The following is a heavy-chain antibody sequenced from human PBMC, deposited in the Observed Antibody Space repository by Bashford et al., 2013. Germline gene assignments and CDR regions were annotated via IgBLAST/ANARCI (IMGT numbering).Heavy chain of an antibody. V-gene: IGHV3-23*01. Sequence: GGSLRLSCVASGFTFRDYWMSWVRQAPGKGLEWVSTVSGRGSTTYYADSVKGRFTISRDNSKNTLYLQMNSLRAEDTAVYFCARAKWDLRTAFDDWGQGALVTVSS. CDR2: VSGRGSTT. D-gene: IGHD1-26*01. J-gene: IGHJ4*02. CDR1: GFTFRDYW. CDR3: ARAKWDLRTAFDD.